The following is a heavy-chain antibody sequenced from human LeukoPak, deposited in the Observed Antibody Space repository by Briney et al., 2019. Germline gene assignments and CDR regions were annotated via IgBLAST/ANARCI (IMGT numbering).Heavy chain of an antibody. CDR3: AKRASPPYYFDY. Sequence: GGSLRLSCAASGFTFSSYAMSWVRQAPGKGLEWVSAISTSGGSTYYADSVKGRFTISRDNSKNTLYLQMNSLSAEDTAVYYCAKRASPPYYFDYWGQGTLVTVSS. CDR1: GFTFSSYA. V-gene: IGHV3-23*01. CDR2: ISTSGGST. J-gene: IGHJ4*02.